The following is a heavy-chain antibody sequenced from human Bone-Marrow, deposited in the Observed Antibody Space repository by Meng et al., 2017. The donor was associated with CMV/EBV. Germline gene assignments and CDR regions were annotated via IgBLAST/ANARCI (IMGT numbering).Heavy chain of an antibody. CDR1: GGSISSSSYY. Sequence: SETLSLTCTFSGGSISSSSYYWGWIRQPPGKGLEWIGSIYYSGSTYYNPSLKSRVTISVDTSKNQFSLKLSSVTAADTAVYYFARKYVGIAAAESWFEPWGQGTLVTVSS. V-gene: IGHV4-39*07. CDR2: IYYSGST. J-gene: IGHJ5*02. D-gene: IGHD6-13*01. CDR3: ARKYVGIAAAESWFEP.